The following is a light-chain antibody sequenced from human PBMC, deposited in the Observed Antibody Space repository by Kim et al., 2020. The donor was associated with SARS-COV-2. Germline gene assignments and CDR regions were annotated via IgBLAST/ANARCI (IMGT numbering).Light chain of an antibody. Sequence: PGQSVTISCTGASNNIGFYNYVSWYQHHPGRAPKLIIYDVTTRPSGVPDRFSGSKSGNAASLTVAGLQSEGEADYYCCSYAGDYVIFGGGTQLTVL. CDR1: SNNIGFYNY. J-gene: IGLJ2*01. V-gene: IGLV2-11*01. CDR3: CSYAGDYVI. CDR2: DVT.